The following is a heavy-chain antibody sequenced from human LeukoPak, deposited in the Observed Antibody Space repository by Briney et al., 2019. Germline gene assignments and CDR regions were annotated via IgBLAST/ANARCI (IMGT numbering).Heavy chain of an antibody. V-gene: IGHV1-2*02. Sequence: GASVKVSCKASGYIFTGYYMHWVRQAPGQGLEWMGWINPNSGGTNSAQKFQGRVTMTRDTSISTAYMELSRLTSDDTAVYYCARHPYSGSYYFDYWGQGTLVTVSS. CDR3: ARHPYSGSYYFDY. J-gene: IGHJ4*02. CDR2: INPNSGGT. D-gene: IGHD1-26*01. CDR1: GYIFTGYY.